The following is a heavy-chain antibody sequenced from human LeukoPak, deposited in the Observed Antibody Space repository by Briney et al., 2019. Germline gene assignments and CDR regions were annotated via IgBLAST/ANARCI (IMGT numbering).Heavy chain of an antibody. D-gene: IGHD1-26*01. CDR1: GFTFSSYA. Sequence: GGSLRLSCAASGFTFSSYAMHWVRQAPGKGLEWVGRIKSKTDGGTTDYAAPVKGRFTISRDDSKNTLYLQMNSLKTEDTAVYYCTTVLVLASLVGATDVDYWGQGTLVTVSS. V-gene: IGHV3-15*01. J-gene: IGHJ4*02. CDR2: IKSKTDGGTT. CDR3: TTVLVLASLVGATDVDY.